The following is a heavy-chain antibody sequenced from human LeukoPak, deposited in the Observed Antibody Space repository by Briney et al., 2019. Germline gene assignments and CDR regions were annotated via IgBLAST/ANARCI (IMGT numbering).Heavy chain of an antibody. D-gene: IGHD4-11*01. J-gene: IGHJ4*02. CDR2: IYYSGST. CDR3: ARDKYNSNYPRFDY. V-gene: IGHV4-39*07. Sequence: SETLSLTCTVSGCSISSSSYYWGWIRQPPGKGLEWIGSIYYSGSTYYNQSLKSRVTISVDTSKNQYSLKLSSVTAADTAVYYCARDKYNSNYPRFDYWGQGTLVTVSS. CDR1: GCSISSSSYY.